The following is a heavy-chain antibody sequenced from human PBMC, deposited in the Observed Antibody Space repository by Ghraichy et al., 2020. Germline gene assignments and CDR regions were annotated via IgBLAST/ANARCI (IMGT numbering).Heavy chain of an antibody. J-gene: IGHJ4*02. D-gene: IGHD2-15*01. Sequence: ASVKVSCKVSGYTLTELSMHWVRQAPGKGLEWMGGFDPEDGETIYAQKFQGRVTMTEDTSTDTAYMELSSLRSEDTAVYYCATALHCSGGSCYFSLHFYDYWGQGTLVTVSS. V-gene: IGHV1-24*01. CDR2: FDPEDGET. CDR3: ATALHCSGGSCYFSLHFYDY. CDR1: GYTLTELS.